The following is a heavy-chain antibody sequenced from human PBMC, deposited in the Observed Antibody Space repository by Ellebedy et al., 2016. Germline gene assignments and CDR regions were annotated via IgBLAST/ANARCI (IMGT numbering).Heavy chain of an antibody. CDR1: GFTFNAHA. J-gene: IGHJ5*02. CDR2: ITYSGQNQ. Sequence: GGSLRLXCAASGFTFNAHAMHWVRQAPGKGLDWVALITYSGQNQYYADSVKGRFTISRDNNKNTVYLNMNSLTTKDTAVYFCARGVGGSRGRIDPWGRGTLVAVSS. D-gene: IGHD6-19*01. V-gene: IGHV3-30*01. CDR3: ARGVGGSRGRIDP.